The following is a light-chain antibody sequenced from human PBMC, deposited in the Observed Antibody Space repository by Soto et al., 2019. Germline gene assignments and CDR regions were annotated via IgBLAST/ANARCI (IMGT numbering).Light chain of an antibody. CDR1: RSIGVW. J-gene: IGKJ1*01. CDR2: KTS. Sequence: DIQLTQSPSTLSASVGDRVTISCRASRSIGVWLTWYQQKPGKAPKFLIYKTSTLESGVPSRFSGSGSGTEFTLTISSLQPDDFATYHCQYYDNYSWTFGQGTKVEIK. V-gene: IGKV1-5*03. CDR3: QYYDNYSWT.